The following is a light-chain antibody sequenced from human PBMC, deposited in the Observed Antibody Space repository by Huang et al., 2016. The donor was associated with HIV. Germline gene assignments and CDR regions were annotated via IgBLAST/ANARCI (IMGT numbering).Light chain of an antibody. CDR3: LQDYTYPLT. J-gene: IGKJ3*01. Sequence: AIQMTQSPSSLSASLGDRVTITCRASQGIRNDLGWYQQKPGKAPKLLFYAASTLQCVVPSRFSGSGSGTDFTLTISSPHPEDFATYYCLQDYTYPLTFGPGTKVDIK. V-gene: IGKV1-6*01. CDR1: QGIRND. CDR2: AAS.